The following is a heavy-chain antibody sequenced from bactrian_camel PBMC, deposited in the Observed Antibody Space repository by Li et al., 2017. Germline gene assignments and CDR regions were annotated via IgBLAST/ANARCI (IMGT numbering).Heavy chain of an antibody. D-gene: IGHD6*01. J-gene: IGHJ4*01. V-gene: IGHV3-2*01. CDR1: GNTYTTPC. CDR3: AARWEYGTPWCDPAYEYDH. Sequence: HVQLVESGGGSVQAGGSLRLSCAISGNTYTTPCMGWFRQAPGKAREEVATIFSRTNATFYADSVKGRFTISQDSSKTTFHLQMNSLKPEDTAKYYWAARWEYGTPWCDPAYEYDHWGQGTQVTVS. CDR2: IFSRTNAT.